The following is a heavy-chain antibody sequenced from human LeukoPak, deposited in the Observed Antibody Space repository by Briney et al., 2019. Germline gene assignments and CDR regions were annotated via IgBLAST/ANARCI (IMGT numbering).Heavy chain of an antibody. D-gene: IGHD6-13*01. CDR1: GGSISSFY. V-gene: IGHV4-59*01. J-gene: IGHJ4*02. Sequence: SETLSLTCAVSGGSISSFYWSWIRQPPGKALEWIGYIYSSGSTSYNPSLKSRVTISVDTSKNQFSLRLSSVTAADTAVYYCARKGVAAGLDYWGQGTLVTVSS. CDR3: ARKGVAAGLDY. CDR2: IYSSGST.